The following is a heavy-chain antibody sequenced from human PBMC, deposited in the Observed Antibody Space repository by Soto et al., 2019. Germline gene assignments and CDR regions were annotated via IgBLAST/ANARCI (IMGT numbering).Heavy chain of an antibody. CDR2: IYHSGST. Sequence: QVQLQESGPGLVKPSGTLSLTCAVSGGSISSSNWWSWVRQPPGKGLEWMGEIYHSGSTNYNPSLKSRVTISVDKSKNQFSLKLSSVTAADTAVYYCARDNAMVADYYYYGMDVWGQGTTVTVSS. CDR1: GGSISSSNW. J-gene: IGHJ6*02. D-gene: IGHD5-18*01. CDR3: ARDNAMVADYYYYGMDV. V-gene: IGHV4-4*02.